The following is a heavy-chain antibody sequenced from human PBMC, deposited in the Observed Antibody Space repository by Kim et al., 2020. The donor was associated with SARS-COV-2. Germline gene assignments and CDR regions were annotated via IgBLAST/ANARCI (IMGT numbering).Heavy chain of an antibody. J-gene: IGHJ4*02. CDR1: GFNFRSYG. CDR3: AKDSGRIIDY. Sequence: GGSLRLSCAASGFNFRSYGMHWVRQAPGKGLEWVTFISYDGSNIYYIDSVKGRFTISRDNSKNTLYLQMNSLRTEDTAIYYCAKDSGRIIDYWGQGTLVSVSS. V-gene: IGHV3-30*18. CDR2: ISYDGSNI. D-gene: IGHD3-10*01.